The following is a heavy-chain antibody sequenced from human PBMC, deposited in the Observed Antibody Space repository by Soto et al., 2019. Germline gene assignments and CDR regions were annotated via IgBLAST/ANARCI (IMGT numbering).Heavy chain of an antibody. CDR3: ARLDFRMNWFDP. CDR2: MYHSGST. CDR1: GGSISSDNW. D-gene: IGHD3-3*01. V-gene: IGHV4-4*03. J-gene: IGHJ5*02. Sequence: PPETLSLTCAFSGGSISSDNWWTWVRQPPGKGLAWIGEMYHSGSTNYSPSLKSRVTISVDKSKNQFSLKLSSVTAADTAVYYCARLDFRMNWFDPWGQGTLVTVSS.